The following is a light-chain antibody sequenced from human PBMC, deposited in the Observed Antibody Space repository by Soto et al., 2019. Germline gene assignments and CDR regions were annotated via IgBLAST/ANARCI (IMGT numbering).Light chain of an antibody. CDR1: SSDVGAYDY. J-gene: IGLJ1*01. CDR2: EVS. Sequence: QAVVTQPASVSGSPGQSITISCTGTSSDVGAYDYVSWYQHHPGKAPKLLIYEVSNRPSGVSSRFSGSKSGNTASLTISGLQAEDEADYYCSSYTSSSTYVFGTGTKLTVL. CDR3: SSYTSSSTYV. V-gene: IGLV2-14*01.